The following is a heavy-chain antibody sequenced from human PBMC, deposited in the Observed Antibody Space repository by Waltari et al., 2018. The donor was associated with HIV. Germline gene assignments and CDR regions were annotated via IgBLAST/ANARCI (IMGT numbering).Heavy chain of an antibody. CDR2: IYHTGIT. Sequence: ESGPGRLEPSETLSLTCTVSNYPITGPYYWAWIRQSPGMGLEWIASIYHTGITYYNPSLKTRVTISMDTPTNAFSLRLTSMTAADTALYYCARDGFLGRFYYYGLDVWGPGTAVIVS. D-gene: IGHD3-10*01. J-gene: IGHJ6*02. CDR3: ARDGFLGRFYYYGLDV. CDR1: NYPITGPYY. V-gene: IGHV4-38-2*02.